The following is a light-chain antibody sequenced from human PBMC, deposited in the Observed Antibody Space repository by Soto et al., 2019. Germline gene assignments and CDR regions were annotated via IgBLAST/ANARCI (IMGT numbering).Light chain of an antibody. CDR1: QSIRSW. CDR2: KAS. J-gene: IGKJ2*01. Sequence: DIQMTQSPSTLSASVGDRVTITCRASQSIRSWLAWYQQKPGKAPKLLMYKASSLEGGVPSRFSGSGSGTEFTLTISSLQPDDFATYYCQQYNSHTYTFGQGTKLEIK. CDR3: QQYNSHTYT. V-gene: IGKV1-5*03.